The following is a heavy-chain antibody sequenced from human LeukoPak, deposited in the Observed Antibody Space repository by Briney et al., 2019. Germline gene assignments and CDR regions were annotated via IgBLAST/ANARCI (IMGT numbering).Heavy chain of an antibody. CDR3: ARHWEAAPDWFDP. CDR1: GGSISSSSYY. V-gene: IGHV4-61*05. D-gene: IGHD6-6*01. J-gene: IGHJ5*02. Sequence: SETLSLTCTVSGGSISSSSYYWGWIRQPPGKGLEWIGYIYYSGSTNYNPSLKSRVTISVDTSKNQFSLKLSSVTAADTAVYYCARHWEAAPDWFDPWGQGTLVTVSS. CDR2: IYYSGST.